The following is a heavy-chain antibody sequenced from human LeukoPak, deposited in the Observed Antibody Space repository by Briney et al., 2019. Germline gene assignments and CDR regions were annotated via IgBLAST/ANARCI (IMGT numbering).Heavy chain of an antibody. V-gene: IGHV3-30*18. Sequence: GGSLRLSCAASGFTFSSYGMHWVRQAPGRGLEWVAVISYDGSNKYYADSVKGRFTISRDNSKNTLYLQMNSLRAEDTAVYYCAKDSGYSSGWQADYWGQGTLVTVSS. CDR3: AKDSGYSSGWQADY. J-gene: IGHJ4*02. CDR1: GFTFSSYG. CDR2: ISYDGSNK. D-gene: IGHD6-19*01.